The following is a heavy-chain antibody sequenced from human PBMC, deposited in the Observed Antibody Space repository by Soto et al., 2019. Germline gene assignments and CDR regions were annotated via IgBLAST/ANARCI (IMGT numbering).Heavy chain of an antibody. CDR3: ARDGTLYDSTAYYYLY. V-gene: IGHV1-69*13. CDR2: IIPLFGTA. CDR1: GGTFSSYG. J-gene: IGHJ4*02. D-gene: IGHD3-22*01. Sequence: SVKVSCKASGGTFSSYGINWVRQAPGQGLEWMGGIIPLFGTANYAQKFQGRVTITADDSTSTAYMELSSLRSEDTAVYYCARDGTLYDSTAYYYLYWGQGTLVTV.